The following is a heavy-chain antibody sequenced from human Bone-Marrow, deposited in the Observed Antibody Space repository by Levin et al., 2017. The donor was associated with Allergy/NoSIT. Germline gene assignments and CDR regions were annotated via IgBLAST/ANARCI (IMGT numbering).Heavy chain of an antibody. CDR3: VRDGGYQLLPLLSYFDY. Sequence: SQTFSLTCSVSGYSIRSAYYWGWIRQTPGKGLEWIGSVFHTGTTSYNPSLQSRVTMSRDTSKNHFSLQLRSVTAADTAIYYCVRDGGYQLLPLLSYFDYWGQGVLVTVSS. V-gene: IGHV4-38-2*02. CDR2: VFHTGTT. J-gene: IGHJ4*02. D-gene: IGHD1-26*01. CDR1: GYSIRSAYY.